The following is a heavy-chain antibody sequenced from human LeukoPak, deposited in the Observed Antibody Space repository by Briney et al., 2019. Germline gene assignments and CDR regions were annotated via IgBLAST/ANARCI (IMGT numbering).Heavy chain of an antibody. D-gene: IGHD2-15*01. CDR2: ISSGSTYI. CDR3: ARDFHLVAANP. J-gene: IGHJ4*02. Sequence: GGSLRLSCAASGFTFSSYSMNWVRQAPGKGLEWAPSISSGSTYIYYADSVKGRFTISRDNAKNSLYLQMNSLRAEDTAVYYCARDFHLVAANPWGQGTLVTVSS. V-gene: IGHV3-21*01. CDR1: GFTFSSYS.